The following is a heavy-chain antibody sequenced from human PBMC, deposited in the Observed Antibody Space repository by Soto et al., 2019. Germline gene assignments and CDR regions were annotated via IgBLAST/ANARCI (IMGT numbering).Heavy chain of an antibody. CDR3: AKGGTNKFDP. CDR1: GGSISSGGYY. Sequence: SETLSLTCTVSGGSISSGGYYWSWIRQHPGKGLEWIGYIYYSGSTYYNPSLRSRVTISVDTSKNQFSLKLTSVTAADTAVYYCAKGGTNKFDPWGQGTLVTVSS. CDR2: IYYSGST. J-gene: IGHJ5*02. V-gene: IGHV4-31*03. D-gene: IGHD3-16*01.